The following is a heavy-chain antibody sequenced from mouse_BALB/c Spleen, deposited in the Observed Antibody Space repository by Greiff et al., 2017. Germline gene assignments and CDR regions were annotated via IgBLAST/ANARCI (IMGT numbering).Heavy chain of an antibody. J-gene: IGHJ2*01. CDR3: ARVYYDYEDY. CDR2: IYPGDGDT. D-gene: IGHD2-4*01. CDR1: GYAFSSYW. Sequence: QVQLKESGAELVRPGSSVKISCKASGYAFSSYWMNWVKQRPGQGLEWIGQIYPGDGDTNYNGKFKGKATLTADKSSSTAYMQLSSLTSEDSAVYFCARVYYDYEDYWGQGTTLTVSS. V-gene: IGHV1-80*01.